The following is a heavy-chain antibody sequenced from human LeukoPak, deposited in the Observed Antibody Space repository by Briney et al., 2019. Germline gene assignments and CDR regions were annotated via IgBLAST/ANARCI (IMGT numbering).Heavy chain of an antibody. Sequence: GGSLRLSCAASKFSVSNNYMTWVRQAPGKGLEWVSIIYMDGSTYYADSVKGRFTISRDNPRNTLYLQMNSLRAEDTAVYYCARERRYYYGLGSPMGLDPWGQGTLVTVSS. CDR2: IYMDGST. CDR3: ARERRYYYGLGSPMGLDP. CDR1: KFSVSNNY. V-gene: IGHV3-53*01. D-gene: IGHD3-10*01. J-gene: IGHJ5*02.